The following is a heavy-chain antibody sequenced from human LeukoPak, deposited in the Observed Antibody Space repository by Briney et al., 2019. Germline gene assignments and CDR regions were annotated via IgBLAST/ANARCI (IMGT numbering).Heavy chain of an antibody. Sequence: GGSLRLSCAASGFTFATYAMSWVRQAPGKGLEWVGGISISSVDSYYADSVKGRFSISRDDSKDTLYLQMDRLSDEDTAVYYCAKDRELLFAHCWFDLWGQGTLVTVSS. V-gene: IGHV3-23*01. J-gene: IGHJ5*02. D-gene: IGHD3-10*01. CDR1: GFTFATYA. CDR2: ISISSVDS. CDR3: AKDRELLFAHCWFDL.